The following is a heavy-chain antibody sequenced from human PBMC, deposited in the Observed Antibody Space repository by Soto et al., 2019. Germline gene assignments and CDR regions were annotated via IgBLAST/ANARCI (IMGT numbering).Heavy chain of an antibody. D-gene: IGHD1-1*01. V-gene: IGHV1-18*01. CDR1: SYTFSSHG. CDR2: ISAYSGVT. J-gene: IGHJ4*02. Sequence: ASVKVSCKASSYTFSSHGISWVRQAPGQGLEWMGWISAYSGVTNYAQKFQGRVTMTTDTSTNTAYMELSRLRSDDTAVYYCARTDSLPTKYYFDYWGQGTLVTVSS. CDR3: ARTDSLPTKYYFDY.